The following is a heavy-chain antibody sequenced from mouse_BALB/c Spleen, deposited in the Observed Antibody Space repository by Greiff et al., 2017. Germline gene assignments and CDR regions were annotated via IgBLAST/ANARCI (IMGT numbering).Heavy chain of an antibody. CDR3: TRGDGYLYYFDY. CDR1: GFTFSNYW. D-gene: IGHD2-3*01. Sequence: DVKLQESGGGLVQPGGSMKLSCVASGFTFSNYWMNWVRQSPEKGLEWVAEIRLKSNNYATHYAESVKGRFTISRDDSKSSVYLQMNNLRAEDTGIYYCTRGDGYLYYFDYWGQGTTLTVSS. J-gene: IGHJ2*01. CDR2: IRLKSNNYAT. V-gene: IGHV6-6*02.